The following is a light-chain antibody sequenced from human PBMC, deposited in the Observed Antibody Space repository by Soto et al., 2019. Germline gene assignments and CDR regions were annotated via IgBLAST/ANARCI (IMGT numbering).Light chain of an antibody. CDR2: DAS. J-gene: IGKJ1*01. Sequence: EIVLTQSPATLSLSPGEGATLSCRASQSVGKYLAWYQQKPGQAPRLLIYDASNRATGIPARFSGSASGTDFTLTLSSLEPEDFALYYCQQRSSWPRTFGRGTKVEIK. CDR1: QSVGKY. V-gene: IGKV3-11*01. CDR3: QQRSSWPRT.